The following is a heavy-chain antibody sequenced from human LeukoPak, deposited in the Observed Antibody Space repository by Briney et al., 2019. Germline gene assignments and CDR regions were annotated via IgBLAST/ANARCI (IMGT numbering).Heavy chain of an antibody. CDR3: ARDPSSYMDV. V-gene: IGHV3-53*01. CDR2: IYSGGST. Sequence: GSPRLSCAASGFTVSSNYMSWVRQAPGKGLEWVSVIYSGGSTYYADSVKGRFTISRDNSKNTLYLQMNSLRAEDTAVYYCARDPSSYMDVWGKGTTVTISS. J-gene: IGHJ6*03. CDR1: GFTVSSNY.